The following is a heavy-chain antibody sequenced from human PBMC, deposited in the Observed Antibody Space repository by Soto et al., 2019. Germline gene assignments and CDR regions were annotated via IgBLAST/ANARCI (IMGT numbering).Heavy chain of an antibody. V-gene: IGHV3-13*01. CDR1: GFTFSSYD. J-gene: IGHJ4*02. Sequence: PGGSLRLSCAASGFTFSSYDMHWVRQATGKGLEWVSVIGTAGDTYYPGSVKGRFTISRENAKNSLYLQMNSLRAEDTAVYYCARVSTTRGYPYWGQGTLVTVSS. D-gene: IGHD5-12*01. CDR3: ARVSTTRGYPY. CDR2: IGTAGDT.